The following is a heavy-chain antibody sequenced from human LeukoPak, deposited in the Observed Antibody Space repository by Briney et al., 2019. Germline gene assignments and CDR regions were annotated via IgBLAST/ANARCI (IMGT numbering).Heavy chain of an antibody. D-gene: IGHD3-22*01. Sequence: ASVKVSCKASDYTFTSYGISWVRQAPGQGLEWMGWISAYNGNTNYAQKLQGRVTMTTDTSTSTAYMELRSLRSDDTAVYYCARSAAYYYDSSGYYYGSFDYWGQGTLVTVSS. CDR2: ISAYNGNT. CDR1: DYTFTSYG. CDR3: ARSAAYYYDSSGYYYGSFDY. V-gene: IGHV1-18*01. J-gene: IGHJ4*02.